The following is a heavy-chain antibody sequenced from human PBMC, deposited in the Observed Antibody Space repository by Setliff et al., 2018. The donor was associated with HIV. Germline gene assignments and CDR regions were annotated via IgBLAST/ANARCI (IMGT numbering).Heavy chain of an antibody. CDR3: ATEGAGGSYQRASALDL. Sequence: SVKVSCKSSAGSYSIFAINWVRQAPGQGLEWMGGMMTIFSTTNYARKFQGRVTITTDESAGTAYMELSNLRSEDTAVYYCATEGAGGSYQRASALDLWGQGTMVTVS. CDR1: AGSYSIFA. CDR2: MMTIFSTT. J-gene: IGHJ3*01. V-gene: IGHV1-69*05. D-gene: IGHD1-26*01.